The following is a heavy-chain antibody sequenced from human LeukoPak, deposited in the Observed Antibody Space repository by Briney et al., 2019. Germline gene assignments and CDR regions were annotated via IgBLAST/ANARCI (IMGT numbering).Heavy chain of an antibody. CDR2: ISYDGSNK. D-gene: IGHD3-3*01. J-gene: IGHJ4*02. CDR3: ARDRHYDFWSGPAPLNY. CDR1: GFTFSSYA. V-gene: IGHV3-30-3*01. Sequence: GGSLRLSCAASGFTFSSYAMHWVRLAPGKGLEWVAVISYDGSNKYYADSVKGRFTISRDNSKNTLYLQMNSLRAEDTAVYYCARDRHYDFWSGPAPLNYWGQGTLVTVSS.